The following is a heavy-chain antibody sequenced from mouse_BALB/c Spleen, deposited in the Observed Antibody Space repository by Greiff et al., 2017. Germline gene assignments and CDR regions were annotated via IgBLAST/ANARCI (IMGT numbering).Heavy chain of an antibody. V-gene: IGHV7-3*02. J-gene: IGHJ4*01. D-gene: IGHD1-1*01. CDR2: IRNKANGYTT. CDR3: ARHYYASMDY. CDR1: GFTFTDYY. Sequence: EVHLVESGGGLVQPGGSLRLSCATSGFTFTDYYMSWVRQPPGKALEWLGFIRNKANGYTTEYSASVKGRFTISKDNSQSILYLQMNTLRAEDSATYYCARHYYASMDYWGQGTSVTVSS.